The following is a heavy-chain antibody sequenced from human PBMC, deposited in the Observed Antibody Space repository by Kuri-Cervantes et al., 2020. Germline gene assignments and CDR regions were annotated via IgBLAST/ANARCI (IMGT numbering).Heavy chain of an antibody. CDR2: INHSGST. J-gene: IGHJ5*02. Sequence: ESLKISCAVYGGSFSGYYWSWIRQPPGKGLEWIGEINHSGSTNYNPSLKSRVTISVDTSKNQFSLKLSSVTAADTAVYYCARDKNLSVGGIAAAGFDPWGQGTLVTVSS. V-gene: IGHV4-34*01. CDR3: ARDKNLSVGGIAAAGFDP. D-gene: IGHD6-13*01. CDR1: GGSFSGYY.